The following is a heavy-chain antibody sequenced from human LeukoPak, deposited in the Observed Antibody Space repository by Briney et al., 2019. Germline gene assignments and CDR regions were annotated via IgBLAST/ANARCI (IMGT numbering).Heavy chain of an antibody. V-gene: IGHV3-30*04. J-gene: IGHJ6*03. Sequence: WGSLRLSCAASGFTFSRYGMHWVRQAPGKGLEWVTAISYDGSNKYYADSVKGRFTISRDNSKNTLYVQMNSLRAEDTAVYYCARDYYGSGSYFGYYYYYMDVWGKGTTVTVSS. CDR1: GFTFSRYG. CDR2: ISYDGSNK. CDR3: ARDYYGSGSYFGYYYYYMDV. D-gene: IGHD3-10*01.